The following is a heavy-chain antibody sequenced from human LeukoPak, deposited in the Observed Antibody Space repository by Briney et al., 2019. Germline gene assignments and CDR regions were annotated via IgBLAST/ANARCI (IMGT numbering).Heavy chain of an antibody. V-gene: IGHV4-39*01. CDR3: ASADYDFWKFDP. Sequence: SETLSLTCSVSGGSITRNNYYWGWLRQPPGKGLDWFGSIYYTGSTYYNPSLKSRVTISVDTSKNQFSLKLSSVTAADTAVYYCASADYDFWKFDPWGQGTLVTVCS. CDR2: IYYTGST. CDR1: GGSITRNNYY. J-gene: IGHJ5*02. D-gene: IGHD3-3*01.